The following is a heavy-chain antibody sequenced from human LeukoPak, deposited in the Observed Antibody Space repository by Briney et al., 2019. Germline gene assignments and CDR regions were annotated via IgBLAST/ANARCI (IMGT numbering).Heavy chain of an antibody. V-gene: IGHV4-59*01. CDR3: ARVGDYDSSGYPHDY. Sequence: KPSETLSLTCTVSGGSISSYYWSWIRQPPGKGLEWIGYIYYSGSTNYNPSLKSRVTISVDTSKNQLSLKLSSVTAADTAVYYCARVGDYDSSGYPHDYWCQGTLVTVSS. D-gene: IGHD3-22*01. J-gene: IGHJ4*02. CDR1: GGSISSYY. CDR2: IYYSGST.